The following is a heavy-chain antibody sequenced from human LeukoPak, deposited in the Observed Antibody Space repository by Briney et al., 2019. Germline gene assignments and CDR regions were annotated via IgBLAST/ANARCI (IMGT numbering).Heavy chain of an antibody. J-gene: IGHJ4*02. CDR3: ARGHIFGVVNTTFDY. D-gene: IGHD3-3*02. CDR2: INHSGST. CDR1: GGSISNYY. V-gene: IGHV4-34*01. Sequence: SETLSLTCTVSGGSISNYYWSWIRQPPGKGLEWIGEINHSGSTNYNPSLKSRVTISVDTSKNQFSLKLSSVTAADTAVYYCARGHIFGVVNTTFDYWGQGTLVTVSS.